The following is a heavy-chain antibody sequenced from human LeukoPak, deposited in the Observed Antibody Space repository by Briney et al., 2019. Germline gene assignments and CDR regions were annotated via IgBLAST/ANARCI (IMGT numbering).Heavy chain of an antibody. CDR1: GDNVSSNSAA. J-gene: IGHJ4*02. V-gene: IGHV6-1*01. D-gene: IGHD2-2*01. Sequence: SQTLSLTCALSGDNVSSNSAAWNWIRQSPSRGLEWLVRTYYRSKWYNDYAVSVKSRITINPDTSKNQFSLQLNSVTPEDTAVYYCAREGEKDIVVVPAAHLLSYFDYWGQGTLVTVSS. CDR3: AREGEKDIVVVPAAHLLSYFDY. CDR2: TYYRSKWYN.